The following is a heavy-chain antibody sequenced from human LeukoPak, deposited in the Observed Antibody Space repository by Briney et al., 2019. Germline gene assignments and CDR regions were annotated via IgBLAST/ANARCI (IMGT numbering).Heavy chain of an antibody. Sequence: GGSLRPSCAASASTSSSYATGCVRHAPGEGLEWVSAISGMGGSTNHAGSGTDPFTLSRDNSKNTLYLQRNRRRAEDTAVYYCAILGSGWSKGVYYYYGMDVWGQGTTVTVSS. CDR1: ASTSSSYA. V-gene: IGHV3-23*01. J-gene: IGHJ6*02. D-gene: IGHD6-19*01. CDR3: AILGSGWSKGVYYYYGMDV. CDR2: ISGMGGST.